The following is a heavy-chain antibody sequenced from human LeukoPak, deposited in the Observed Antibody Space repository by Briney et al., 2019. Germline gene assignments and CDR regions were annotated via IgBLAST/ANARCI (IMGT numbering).Heavy chain of an antibody. V-gene: IGHV1-2*02. CDR2: INPNSGGT. Sequence: ASVKVSCKASGYTFTGYYMHWVRPAPGQGLEWMGWINPNSGGTNYAQKFQGRVTMTRDTSISTAYMELSRLRSDDTAVYYCARVLRGPIYYDSSGVDYWGQGTLVTVSS. J-gene: IGHJ4*02. CDR3: ARVLRGPIYYDSSGVDY. D-gene: IGHD3-22*01. CDR1: GYTFTGYY.